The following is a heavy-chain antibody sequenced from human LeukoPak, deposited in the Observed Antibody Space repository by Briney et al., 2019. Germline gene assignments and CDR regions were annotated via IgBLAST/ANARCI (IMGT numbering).Heavy chain of an antibody. CDR3: ARRDYYGSGSYWGAFDY. J-gene: IGHJ4*02. Sequence: GGSLKISFQGSGYRFTSYWIGWVRPMPGKGREWMGVVYPSDSDSDTKYSPSFQGQVTISADKSISTAYLQWSSLKASDTAIYYCARRDYYGSGSYWGAFDYWGQGTLVTVSS. V-gene: IGHV5-51*01. CDR1: GYRFTSYW. D-gene: IGHD3-10*01. CDR2: VYPSDSDSDT.